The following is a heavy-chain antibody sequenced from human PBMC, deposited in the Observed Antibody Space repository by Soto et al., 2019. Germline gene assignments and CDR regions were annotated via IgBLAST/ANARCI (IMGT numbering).Heavy chain of an antibody. CDR2: ISSACSYI. Sequence: EVQLVESGGGLVEPGGSLRLSCAASGFTFSSYLMTWVRQSPGKGLEWVASISSACSYIYYADSVKGRFTISRDDAKTSLSLQMNSLRAEDTAVYYCARDSAWGLWFGPWGQGALGTVSS. CDR1: GFTFSSYL. V-gene: IGHV3-21*02. J-gene: IGHJ5*02. CDR3: ARDSAWGLWFGP. D-gene: IGHD2-21*01.